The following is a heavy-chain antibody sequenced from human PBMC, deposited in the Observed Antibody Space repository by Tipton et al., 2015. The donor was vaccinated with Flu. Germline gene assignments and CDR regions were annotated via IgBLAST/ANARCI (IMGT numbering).Heavy chain of an antibody. CDR1: GDSISSGGHY. D-gene: IGHD1-26*01. CDR2: VYTSGST. CDR3: ARTRSGNYLDDAFDI. Sequence: TLSLTCTVSGDSISSGGHYWGWIRQPAGRGLEWIGQVYTSGSTNYSPSVQSRVTMSVDTAKNQFSLKLSSVTAADTAVYYCARTRSGNYLDDAFDIWGQGTMVTVSS. J-gene: IGHJ3*02. V-gene: IGHV4-61*09.